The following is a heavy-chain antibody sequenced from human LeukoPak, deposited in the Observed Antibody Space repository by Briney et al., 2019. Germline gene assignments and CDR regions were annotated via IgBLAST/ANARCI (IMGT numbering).Heavy chain of an antibody. V-gene: IGHV3-15*01. CDR3: TTPYYDFWSGYWIGDY. Sequence: GGSLRLSCAASGFTFSNAWMSWVRQAPGKGLEWVGRIKSKTDGGTTDYAAPVKGRFTISRDDSKNTLYLQMNSLKTEDTAVYYCTTPYYDFWSGYWIGDYWGQGTLVTVSS. J-gene: IGHJ4*02. D-gene: IGHD3-3*01. CDR1: GFTFSNAW. CDR2: IKSKTDGGTT.